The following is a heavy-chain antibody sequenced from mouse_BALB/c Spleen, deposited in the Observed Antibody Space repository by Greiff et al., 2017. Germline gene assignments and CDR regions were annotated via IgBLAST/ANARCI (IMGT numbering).Heavy chain of an antibody. V-gene: IGHV5-12-2*01. CDR1: GFTFSSYT. D-gene: IGHD1-2*01. Sequence: EVQRVESGGGLVQPGGSLNLSCAASGFTFSSYTMSWVRQTPEKRLEWVAYISNGGGSTYYPDTVKGRFTISRDNAKNTLYLQMSSLKSEDTAMYYCARKTAYAMDYWGQGTSVTVSS. CDR2: ISNGGGST. J-gene: IGHJ4*01. CDR3: ARKTAYAMDY.